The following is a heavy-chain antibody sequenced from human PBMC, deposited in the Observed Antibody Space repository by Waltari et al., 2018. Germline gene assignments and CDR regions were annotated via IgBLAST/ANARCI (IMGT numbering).Heavy chain of an antibody. CDR1: GYTFPSYG. CDR3: GVTREQWLVVGLDY. D-gene: IGHD6-19*01. V-gene: IGHV1-18*01. J-gene: IGHJ4*02. CDR2: VSAYNGNT. Sequence: QVQLVQSGAEVKKPGASVKVSCKASGYTFPSYGITWVRQAPGQGLEWMGWVSAYNGNTNYAQKLQGRVTMTTDTSTSTAYMELRSLRSDDTAVYYCGVTREQWLVVGLDYWGQGTLVTVSS.